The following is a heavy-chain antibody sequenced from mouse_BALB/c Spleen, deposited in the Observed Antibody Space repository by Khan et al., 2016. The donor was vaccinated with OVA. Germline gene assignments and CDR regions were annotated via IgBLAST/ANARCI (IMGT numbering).Heavy chain of an antibody. V-gene: IGHV3-2*02. CDR3: ARDGSRYNYAMDY. D-gene: IGHD2-3*01. J-gene: IGHJ4*01. CDR2: ISSSGST. Sequence: EVKLEESGPGLVKPSQSLSLTCTVTGYSITSDYAWNWIRQFPGNKLEWMGYISSSGSTNYNPALKSRISITRDTSKNQFFLQLNSVTTEDTATYYCARDGSRYNYAMDYWVQGTSVTVSS. CDR1: GYSITSDYA.